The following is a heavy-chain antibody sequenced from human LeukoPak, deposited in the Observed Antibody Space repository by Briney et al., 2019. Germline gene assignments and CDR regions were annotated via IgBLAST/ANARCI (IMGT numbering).Heavy chain of an antibody. CDR2: ISAYNGNT. V-gene: IGHV1-18*01. D-gene: IGHD5-12*01. CDR3: ARASGIVATRGPFDY. CDR1: GYTFTSYG. Sequence: ASVKVSCKASGYTFTSYGISWVRQAPGQGLEWMGWISAYNGNTNYAQKLQGRVTMTTDTSTSTAYMELRSLRSDDTAVYYCARASGIVATRGPFDYWGQGTLVTVSS. J-gene: IGHJ4*02.